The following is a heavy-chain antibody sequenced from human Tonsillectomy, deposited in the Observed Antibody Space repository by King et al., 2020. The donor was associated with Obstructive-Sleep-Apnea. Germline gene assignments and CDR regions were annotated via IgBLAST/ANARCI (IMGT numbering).Heavy chain of an antibody. V-gene: IGHV3-21*01. J-gene: IGHJ6*02. Sequence: QLVQSGGGLVKPGGSLKLSCAASGLTFSSHNMNWFRQPPGKGLEWVSSISSSRTNIFYADSFKGRFTISRDNAKTSLYLQMNNLRVEDTAVYYCARRQSKRPWGYYYGMDVWGPGTTVTVSS. CDR3: ARRQSKRPWGYYYGMDV. CDR2: ISSSRTNI. CDR1: GLTFSSHN. D-gene: IGHD1-26*01.